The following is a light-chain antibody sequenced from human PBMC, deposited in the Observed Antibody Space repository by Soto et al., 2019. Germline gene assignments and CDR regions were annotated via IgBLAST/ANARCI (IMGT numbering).Light chain of an antibody. J-gene: IGKJ5*01. CDR3: MQSLQTPIT. CDR1: QSLLHSNGYIY. Sequence: DIVMTQSPLSLPVTPGEPASISCRSSQSLLHSNGYIYLDWYLQKPGQSPQLLIYLGSNRASGVPDRFSGSGSGTDFTLKISRVEAEDVGDYYCMQSLQTPITFGQGTRLDIK. CDR2: LGS. V-gene: IGKV2-28*01.